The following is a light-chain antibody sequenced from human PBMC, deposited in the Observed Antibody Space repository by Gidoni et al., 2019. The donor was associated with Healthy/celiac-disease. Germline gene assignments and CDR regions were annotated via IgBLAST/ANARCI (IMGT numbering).Light chain of an antibody. CDR3: QQNYSTSRT. CDR2: AAS. Sequence: DIQMTQSPSSLSASVGDRVTITCRASQSISSYLNWYQQKPGKAPKLLIYAASSLESGVPSRFSGSGSGTDFTLTISSLQPDDFATYYCQQNYSTSRTFGQGTKVEIK. J-gene: IGKJ1*01. V-gene: IGKV1-39*01. CDR1: QSISSY.